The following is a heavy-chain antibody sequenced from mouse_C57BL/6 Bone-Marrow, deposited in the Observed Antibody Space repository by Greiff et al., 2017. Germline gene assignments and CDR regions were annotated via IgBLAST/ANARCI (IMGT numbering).Heavy chain of an antibody. CDR1: GFSLSTFGMG. D-gene: IGHD1-1*01. Sequence: QVTLKVSGPGILQPSQTLSLTCSFSGFSLSTFGMGVGWIRQPSGKGLEWLAHIWGDDDKYYNPALKSRPTISKDTSKNQVFLKIAHVDTADTATDYCSRIAPYYYGSSWFAYWGQGTLVTVSA. CDR2: IWGDDDK. V-gene: IGHV8-8*01. CDR3: SRIAPYYYGSSWFAY. J-gene: IGHJ3*01.